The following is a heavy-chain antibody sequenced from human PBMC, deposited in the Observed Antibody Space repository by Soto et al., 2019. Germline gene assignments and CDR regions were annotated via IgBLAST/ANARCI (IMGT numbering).Heavy chain of an antibody. Sequence: SLRLSCAASGFTLSNYGMHWVRQTPGKGLEWVAVISYDGSNQYYADSVKGRFTISRDNSQNTLYLQMNSLRADDTSVYYCAKGAEGGAYYGMDVWGQGTTVTVSS. J-gene: IGHJ6*02. CDR2: ISYDGSNQ. CDR3: AKGAEGGAYYGMDV. D-gene: IGHD3-16*01. V-gene: IGHV3-30*18. CDR1: GFTLSNYG.